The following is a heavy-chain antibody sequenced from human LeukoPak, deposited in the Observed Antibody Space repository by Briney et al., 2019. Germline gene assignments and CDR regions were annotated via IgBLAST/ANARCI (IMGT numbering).Heavy chain of an antibody. D-gene: IGHD3-9*01. CDR2: ISSSSSTI. J-gene: IGHJ3*02. Sequence: GGSLRLSCAASGFSFSSYSMNWVRQAPGKGLEWVSYISSSSSTIYYADSVKGRFTISRDNAKNSLYLQMNSLRAEDTAVYYCARERYFDWPRDAFDIWGQGTMVTVSS. V-gene: IGHV3-48*01. CDR3: ARERYFDWPRDAFDI. CDR1: GFSFSSYS.